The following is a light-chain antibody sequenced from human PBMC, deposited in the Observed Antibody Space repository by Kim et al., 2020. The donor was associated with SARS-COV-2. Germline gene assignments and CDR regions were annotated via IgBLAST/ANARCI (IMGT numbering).Light chain of an antibody. CDR3: QAWDSSTAFV. CDR2: QES. J-gene: IGLJ1*01. V-gene: IGLV3-1*01. CDR1: KLGDKY. Sequence: VSPGQTASITCSGDKLGDKYACWYQQKPGQSPVLVIYQESKRPSGIPGRFSGSNSGNTATLTISGTQARDEADYYCQAWDSSTAFVFGTGTKVTVL.